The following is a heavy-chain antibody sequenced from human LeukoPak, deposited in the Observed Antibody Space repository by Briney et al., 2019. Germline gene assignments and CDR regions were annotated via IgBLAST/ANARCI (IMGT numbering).Heavy chain of an antibody. J-gene: IGHJ5*02. CDR2: INPNSGGT. CDR1: GYTFTGYY. Sequence: GASVKVSCKASGYTFTGYYMHWVLQAPGQGLEWMGWINPNSGGTNYAQKFQGRVTMTRDTSISTAYMELSRLRSDDTAVYYCARGPIVVVPAAISRESWFDPWGQGTLVTVSS. CDR3: ARGPIVVVPAAISRESWFDP. V-gene: IGHV1-2*02. D-gene: IGHD2-2*01.